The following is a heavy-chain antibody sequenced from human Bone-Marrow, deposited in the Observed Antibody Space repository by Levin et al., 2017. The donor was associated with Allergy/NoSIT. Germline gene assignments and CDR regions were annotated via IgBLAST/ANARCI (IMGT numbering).Heavy chain of an antibody. V-gene: IGHV3-23*01. CDR1: GFSFTSHA. J-gene: IGHJ5*02. Sequence: PGGSLRLSCATSGFSFTSHAIHWARQGPGKGLEWVSSISGSGGIAYYADSVKGRFTISRDMSKDTVYLQINSLRAEDTAVYYCSKGFYGSGNPEANWFVAWGQGTLVTVSS. CDR2: ISGSGGIA. D-gene: IGHD3-10*01. CDR3: SKGFYGSGNPEANWFVA.